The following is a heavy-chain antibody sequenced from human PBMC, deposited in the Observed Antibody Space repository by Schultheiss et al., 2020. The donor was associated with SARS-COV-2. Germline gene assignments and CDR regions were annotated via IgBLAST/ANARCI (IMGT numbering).Heavy chain of an antibody. CDR1: GYTLTELS. Sequence: ASVKVSCKVSGYTLTELSMHWVRQAPGKGLEWMGGFDPEDGETIYAQKFQGRVTMTEDTSTDTAYMELSSLRSEDTAVYYCATPLSYGDYYGMDVWGQGTTVTVSS. J-gene: IGHJ6*02. CDR3: ATPLSYGDYYGMDV. V-gene: IGHV1-24*01. D-gene: IGHD4-17*01. CDR2: FDPEDGET.